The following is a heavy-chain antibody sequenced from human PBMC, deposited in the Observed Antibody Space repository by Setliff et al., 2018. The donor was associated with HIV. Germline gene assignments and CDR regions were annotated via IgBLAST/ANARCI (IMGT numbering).Heavy chain of an antibody. CDR2: IYPNTGGT. J-gene: IGHJ4*02. D-gene: IGHD1-7*01. CDR1: GYTFTEFY. Sequence: ASVKVSCKASGYTFTEFYVHWVRQAPGEGLEWIGWIYPNTGGTNYAQKFQGRVTMTRDMSTSTVYMELSSLRSEDTAVYFCARARGTKDFDYWGQGTLVTVSS. CDR3: ARARGTKDFDY. V-gene: IGHV1-2*02.